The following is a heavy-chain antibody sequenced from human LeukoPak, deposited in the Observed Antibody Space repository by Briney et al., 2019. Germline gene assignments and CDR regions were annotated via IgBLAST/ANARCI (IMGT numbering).Heavy chain of an antibody. Sequence: ASVKVSCKASGYTFTSYDINWVRQAPGQGLEWMGWINTNTGNPTYAQGFTGRFVFSLDTSVSTAYLQISSLKAEDTAVYYCARADLLTESDAFDIWGQGTMVTVSS. V-gene: IGHV7-4-1*02. CDR3: ARADLLTESDAFDI. CDR1: GYTFTSYD. D-gene: IGHD3-9*01. J-gene: IGHJ3*02. CDR2: INTNTGNP.